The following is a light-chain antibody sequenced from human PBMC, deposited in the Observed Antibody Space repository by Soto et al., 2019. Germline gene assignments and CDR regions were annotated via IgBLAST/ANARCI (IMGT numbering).Light chain of an antibody. Sequence: QAVLSQAPTASAAPVQKGTISCSGSKSNVGNDFVSWYKQLPATAPKLRIYDNSQRPSWIPGRLSGSKSGTSATLGITGLQTGDDATYYCGTWDSSLSVVVFGTGPKVTVL. CDR3: GTWDSSLSVVV. J-gene: IGLJ1*01. CDR2: DNS. V-gene: IGLV1-51*01. CDR1: KSNVGNDF.